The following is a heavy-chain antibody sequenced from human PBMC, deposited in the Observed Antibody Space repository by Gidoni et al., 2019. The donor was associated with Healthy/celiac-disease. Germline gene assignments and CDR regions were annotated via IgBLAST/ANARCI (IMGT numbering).Heavy chain of an antibody. V-gene: IGHV1-69*06. CDR1: GGTFSSYA. Sequence: QVQLVQSGAEVKKPVASVKVSCKASGGTFSSYAIRWVRQAPGQGLEWMGGIIPILGTANYAQKFQGRVTITADKSTSTAYMELSSLRSEDTAVYYCAREAKKAPGYDFWSGYYGSYYMDVWGKGTTVTVSS. J-gene: IGHJ6*03. CDR3: AREAKKAPGYDFWSGYYGSYYMDV. CDR2: IIPILGTA. D-gene: IGHD3-3*01.